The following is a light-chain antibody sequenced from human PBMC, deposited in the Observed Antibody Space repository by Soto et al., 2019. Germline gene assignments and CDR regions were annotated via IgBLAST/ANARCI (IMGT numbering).Light chain of an antibody. CDR2: LGS. Sequence: DIVMTQSPLSLPVTPGEPAAISCRSSQSLLHSTGYNYLDWYLQMPGQSPQLLIYLGSNQASGVPDRFSGSVSGTEFTLKISMVEAEDVGDYYCMQALPTRTVGGGTKVEIK. CDR1: QSLLHSTGYNY. J-gene: IGKJ4*01. V-gene: IGKV2-28*01. CDR3: MQALPTRT.